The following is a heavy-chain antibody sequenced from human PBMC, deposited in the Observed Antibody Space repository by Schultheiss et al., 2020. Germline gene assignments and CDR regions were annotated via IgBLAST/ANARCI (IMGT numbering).Heavy chain of an antibody. D-gene: IGHD5-12*01. CDR2: NSAYNGNT. J-gene: IGHJ3*02. CDR3: ARGSLRYSGMDAFDI. CDR1: GYTFTDYY. V-gene: IGHV1-2*02. Sequence: ASVKVSCKASGYTFTDYYIHWVRQAPGQGLEWMGWNSAYNGNTKYAQKFQGRVTMTRDTSISTAYMELSSLRSEDTAVYYCARGSLRYSGMDAFDIWGQGTMVTVSS.